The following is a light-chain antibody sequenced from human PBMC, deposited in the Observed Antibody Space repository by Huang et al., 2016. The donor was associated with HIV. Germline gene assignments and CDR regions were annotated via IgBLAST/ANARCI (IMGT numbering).Light chain of an antibody. J-gene: IGKJ3*01. CDR3: QQYDNLPRFT. CDR2: DAS. CDR1: QDISNY. Sequence: DIQMTQSPSSLSASVGDRVTITCQASQDISNYLNWYQQKPGKAPKPLIYDASNLETGVSSRFSGIGSGTDFTFTISSLQPEDIATYYCQQYDNLPRFTFGPGTKVDIK. V-gene: IGKV1-33*01.